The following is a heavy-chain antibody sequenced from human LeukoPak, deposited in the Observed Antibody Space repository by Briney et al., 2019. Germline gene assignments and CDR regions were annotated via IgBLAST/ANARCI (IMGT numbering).Heavy chain of an antibody. CDR2: IYYSGST. D-gene: IGHD3-22*01. CDR3: ARSLRYYDSSGYYVY. CDR1: GGSISSYY. J-gene: IGHJ4*02. V-gene: IGHV4-59*08. Sequence: SETLSLTCTVSGGSISSYYWSWIRQPPGKGLEWIGYIYYSGSTNYNPSLKSRVTISVDTSKNQFSLKLSSVTAADTAVYYCARSLRYYDSSGYYVYWGQGTLVTVSS.